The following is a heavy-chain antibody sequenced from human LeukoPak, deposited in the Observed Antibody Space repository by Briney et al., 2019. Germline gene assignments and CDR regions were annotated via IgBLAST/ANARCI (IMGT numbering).Heavy chain of an antibody. CDR1: GFTVSSNY. J-gene: IGHJ4*02. CDR3: ARDMITTIFGLVD. D-gene: IGHD3-3*01. CDR2: IYSGGST. V-gene: IGHV3-53*01. Sequence: PGGSLRLSCAASGFTVSSNYMSWVRQAPGKGLEWVSVIYSGGSTYYADSVKGRFTISRDNSKNTLYLQMNSLRAEDTAVYYCARDMITTIFGLVDWGQGTLVTVSS.